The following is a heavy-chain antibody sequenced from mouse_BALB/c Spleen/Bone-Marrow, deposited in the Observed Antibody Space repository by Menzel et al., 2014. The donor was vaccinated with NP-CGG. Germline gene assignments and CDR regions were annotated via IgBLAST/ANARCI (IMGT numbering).Heavy chain of an antibody. J-gene: IGHJ4*01. CDR2: IDPSDSYT. V-gene: IGHV1-69*02. D-gene: IGHD2-14*01. CDR1: GYTFTSYW. CDR3: ARWGYYRYAMDY. Sequence: QVQLQQSGAELVKPGASVKLSCKASGYTFTSYWMHWVKQRPGQGLEWIGEIDPSDSYTNYNQNFKGKATLTVDKSSSTAYMQLSSLTSEDSAVYYCARWGYYRYAMDYWGQGTSVTVSS.